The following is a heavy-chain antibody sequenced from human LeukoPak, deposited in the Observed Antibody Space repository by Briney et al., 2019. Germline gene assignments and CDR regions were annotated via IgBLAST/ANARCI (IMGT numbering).Heavy chain of an antibody. Sequence: SETLSLTCGVSGGSFSSHYWTWIRQPPGKGLEWIGSIYYSGSTYYNPSLKSRVTISVDTSKNQFSLKLSSVTAADTAVYYCARVALDILTGYYTGFDYWGQGTLVTVSS. J-gene: IGHJ4*02. CDR1: GGSFSSHY. D-gene: IGHD3-9*01. CDR3: ARVALDILTGYYTGFDY. CDR2: IYYSGST. V-gene: IGHV4-39*07.